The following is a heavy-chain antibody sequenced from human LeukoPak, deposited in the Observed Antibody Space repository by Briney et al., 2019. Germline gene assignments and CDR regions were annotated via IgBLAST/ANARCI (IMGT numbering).Heavy chain of an antibody. V-gene: IGHV3-21*01. Sequence: NPGGSLRLSCAASGFTFSSYSMNWVRQAPGKGLEWVSSISSSSSYIYYADSVKGRFTISRDNAKNSLYLQMNSLRAEDTAVYYCARRIAAAGSFDYWGQGTLVTVSS. D-gene: IGHD6-13*01. CDR1: GFTFSSYS. J-gene: IGHJ4*02. CDR2: ISSSSSYI. CDR3: ARRIAAAGSFDY.